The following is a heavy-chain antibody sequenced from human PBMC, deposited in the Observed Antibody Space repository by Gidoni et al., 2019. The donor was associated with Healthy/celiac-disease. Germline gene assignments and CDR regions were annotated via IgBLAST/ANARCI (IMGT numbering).Heavy chain of an antibody. CDR2: IYYRGST. CDR1: GGSISSSSYY. V-gene: IGHV4-39*01. D-gene: IGHD2-15*01. Sequence: QLQLQESGPGLVKPSETLSLTCTVSGGSISSSSYYWGWIRQPPGKGLEWIGSIYYRGSTYYNPSLKSRVTISVDTSKNQFSRKLSSVTAADTAVYYCARPYCSGGSCYGAFDIWGQGTMVTVSS. CDR3: ARPYCSGGSCYGAFDI. J-gene: IGHJ3*02.